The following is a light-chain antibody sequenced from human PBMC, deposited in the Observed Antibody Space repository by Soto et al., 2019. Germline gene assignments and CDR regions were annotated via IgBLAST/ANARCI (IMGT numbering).Light chain of an antibody. V-gene: IGLV1-40*01. CDR1: SSNIGAGYD. CDR3: QSYDSSLSVYV. J-gene: IGLJ1*01. CDR2: GNS. Sequence: QSVLTQPPSVSGAPGQRVTISCTGSSSNIGAGYDVHWYQQLPGTAPKLLIYGNSNRPSGVPDRFSGSTSGTSASLAITRLQAEDEADYYCQSYDSSLSVYVFGTGTKVTVL.